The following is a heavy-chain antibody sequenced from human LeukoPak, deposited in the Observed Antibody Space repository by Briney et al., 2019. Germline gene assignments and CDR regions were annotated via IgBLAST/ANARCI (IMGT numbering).Heavy chain of an antibody. V-gene: IGHV3-21*01. J-gene: IGHJ5*02. CDR2: ISSWSSFI. CDR1: GFAFDTYS. D-gene: IGHD2-2*01. Sequence: PGGSLRLSRAASGFAFDTYSMTWVRQAPGKGLEWVSSISSWSSFIYSADSVTGRFTISRDNAKNSLYLQMNSLRAEDTAVYYCARAGSTNSWFDPWGQGTLVIVSS. CDR3: ARAGSTNSWFDP.